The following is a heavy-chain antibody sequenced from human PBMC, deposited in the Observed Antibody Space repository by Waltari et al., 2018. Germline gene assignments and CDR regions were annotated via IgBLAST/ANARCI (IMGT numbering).Heavy chain of an antibody. CDR2: IITLLDIS. Sequence: QVPLVQSAAEVQKPGSSVKVSCKASGATVSGYAITWVRQAPGQGLGWMGRIITLLDISNYAQKFRGRITITADRSTSTAYLELNSLRSEDTAVYYCARESRSTAGIDYWGQGAQVTVSS. J-gene: IGHJ4*02. CDR1: GATVSGYA. D-gene: IGHD2-2*01. CDR3: ARESRSTAGIDY. V-gene: IGHV1-69*09.